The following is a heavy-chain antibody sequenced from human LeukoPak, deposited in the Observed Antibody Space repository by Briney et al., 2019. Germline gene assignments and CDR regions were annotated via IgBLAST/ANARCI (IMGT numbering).Heavy chain of an antibody. D-gene: IGHD6-6*01. CDR1: GFTFSTAW. J-gene: IGHJ4*02. V-gene: IGHV3-15*01. CDR2: IKSKTDGGTV. CDR3: TTDRAIAVSPVCDY. Sequence: GGSLRLSCGASGFTFSTAWMSWVRQAPGKGLEWVGRIKSKTDGGTVDYAAPVKGRFTISRDDSKNMLYLQMNSLKNEDTAVYYCTTDRAIAVSPVCDYWGQGTLVTVSS.